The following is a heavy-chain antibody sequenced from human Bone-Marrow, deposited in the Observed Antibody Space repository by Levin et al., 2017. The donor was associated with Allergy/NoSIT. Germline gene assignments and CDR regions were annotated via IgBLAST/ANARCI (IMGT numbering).Heavy chain of an antibody. D-gene: IGHD5-18*01. Sequence: GGSLRLSCVASGLIFSRYELNWVRQAPGKGLEWISYMSRSGNTIYYADSVKGRLTISRDNSKNSLFLQMNSLRAEDTALYYCAITETDCLDTSGRLDNWGQGTPVTVSS. CDR2: MSRSGNTI. V-gene: IGHV3-48*03. CDR1: GLIFSRYE. CDR3: AITETDCLDTSGRLDN. J-gene: IGHJ4*02.